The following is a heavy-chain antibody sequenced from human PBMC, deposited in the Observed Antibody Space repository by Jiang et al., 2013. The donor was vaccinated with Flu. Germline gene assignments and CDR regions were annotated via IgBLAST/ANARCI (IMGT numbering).Heavy chain of an antibody. Sequence: GPGLVKPSGTLSLTCSVSGASISSSNWWSWVRQPPGKALEWIGEIYHEGNTNYNPSLKSRVTMSVDKSQSQFSLKLSSVTAADTAVYYCATAGRVHGDYWGQGTLVTVSS. D-gene: IGHD1-26*01. CDR3: ATAGRVHGDY. CDR2: IYHEGNT. V-gene: IGHV4-4*02. J-gene: IGHJ4*02. CDR1: GASISSSNW.